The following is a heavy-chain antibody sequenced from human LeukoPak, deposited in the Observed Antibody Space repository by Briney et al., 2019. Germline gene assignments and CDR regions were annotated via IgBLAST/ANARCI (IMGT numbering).Heavy chain of an antibody. CDR3: ARGSSIVVVVAATRAFDI. Sequence: SETLSLTCAVYGGSFSGYYWSWIRQPPGKGLEWIGEINHSGSTNYNPSLKSRVTISVDTSKNQFSLKLSSVTAADTAVYYCARGSSIVVVVAATRAFDIWGQGTMVTVSS. CDR2: INHSGST. D-gene: IGHD2-15*01. V-gene: IGHV4-34*01. J-gene: IGHJ3*02. CDR1: GGSFSGYY.